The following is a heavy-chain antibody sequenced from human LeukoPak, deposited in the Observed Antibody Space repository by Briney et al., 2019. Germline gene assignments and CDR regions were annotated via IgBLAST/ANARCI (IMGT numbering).Heavy chain of an antibody. CDR2: IYSGGST. V-gene: IGHV3-66*01. CDR3: ARYMSDGYLADAFDI. Sequence: GSLRLSCAASGFTVSSNYMSWVRQAPGKGLEWVSVIYSGGSTYYADSVKGRFTISRDNAKNTLYLQMNSLRAEDTAVYYCARYMSDGYLADAFDIWGQGTMVTVSS. CDR1: GFTVSSNY. J-gene: IGHJ3*02. D-gene: IGHD5-24*01.